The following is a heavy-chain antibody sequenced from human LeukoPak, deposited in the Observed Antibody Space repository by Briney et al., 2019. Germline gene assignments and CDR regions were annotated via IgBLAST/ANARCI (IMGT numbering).Heavy chain of an antibody. CDR2: IFSNDEK. V-gene: IGHV2-26*01. J-gene: IGHJ4*02. CDR1: GFSLTNTRVG. CDR3: ARTTRAYGDFDY. Sequence: ESGPVLVKPTETLTLTCTVSGFSLTNTRVGVSWIRQPPGKALEWLAQIFSNDEKSYSTSLKTRLTISKDTSKSQVVLTMTNMDPVDTATYYCARTTRAYGDFDYWGQGSLVTVSS. D-gene: IGHD2-21*01.